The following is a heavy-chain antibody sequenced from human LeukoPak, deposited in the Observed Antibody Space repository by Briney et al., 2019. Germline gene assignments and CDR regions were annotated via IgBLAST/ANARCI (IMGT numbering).Heavy chain of an antibody. V-gene: IGHV3-7*03. CDR3: AELGITMIGGV. J-gene: IGHJ6*04. D-gene: IGHD3-10*02. CDR2: IKLDGSEQ. Sequence: GGSLRLSCADSGLTISNNWMSWVRQAPGKGLEWVANIKLDGSEQYYVDSVKGRFTISRDNAKNSLYLQMNSLRAEDTAVYYCAELGITMIGGVWGKGTTVTISS. CDR1: GLTISNNW.